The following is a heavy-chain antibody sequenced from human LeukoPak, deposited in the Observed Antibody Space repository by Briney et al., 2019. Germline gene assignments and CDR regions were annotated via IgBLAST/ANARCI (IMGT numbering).Heavy chain of an antibody. Sequence: SETLSLSCTVSGGSISSTTYYWGWIRPPPGKGQEWIACIYYSGNTYFTPSLKCPASLSIDTTNNHLSLKLLSVTAADTAVYYCARTDRGVVSPQTGIDYWGQGILVTVSS. J-gene: IGHJ4*02. V-gene: IGHV4-39*01. D-gene: IGHD3-3*01. CDR2: IYYSGNT. CDR3: ARTDRGVVSPQTGIDY. CDR1: GGSISSTTYY.